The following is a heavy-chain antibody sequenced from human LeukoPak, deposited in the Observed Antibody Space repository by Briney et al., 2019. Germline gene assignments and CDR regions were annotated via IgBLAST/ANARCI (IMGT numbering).Heavy chain of an antibody. CDR1: GGSINNYY. CDR3: TRHPYASPVSPR. J-gene: IGHJ4*02. CDR2: IYYDGST. V-gene: IGHV4-59*08. D-gene: IGHD2-2*01. Sequence: PSETLSLTCTVSGGSINNYYWSWMRQPPGEGLEWIGYIYYDGSTNYNPSLKSRVTISVDTFKNQFSLKLTSVTAADTAVYYCTRHPYASPVSPRWGQGALVTVSS.